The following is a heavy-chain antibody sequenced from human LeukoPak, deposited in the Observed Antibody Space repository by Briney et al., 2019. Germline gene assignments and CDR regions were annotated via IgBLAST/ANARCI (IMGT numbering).Heavy chain of an antibody. J-gene: IGHJ4*02. CDR1: GYTFTSYY. D-gene: IGHD3-22*01. CDR2: INPSGGST. Sequence: ASVKVSCKASGYTFTSYYMHWVRQAPGQGLEWMGIINPSGGSTSYAQKFQGRVTMTRDTSTSTVYMELGSLRSEDTAVYYCATDSSGSLYFDYWGQGTLVTVSS. CDR3: ATDSSGSLYFDY. V-gene: IGHV1-46*01.